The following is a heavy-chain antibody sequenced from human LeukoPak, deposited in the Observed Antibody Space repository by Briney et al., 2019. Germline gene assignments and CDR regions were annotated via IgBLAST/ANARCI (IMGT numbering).Heavy chain of an antibody. CDR2: ISSSSSYI. D-gene: IGHD6-19*01. Sequence: GGSLRLSCAASGFTFSSYSMNWVRQAPGKGLEWVSSISSSSSYIYYADSVKGRFTISRDNAKNSLYLQMNSLRAEDTAVYYCAKDRIQYSSGFAFDYWGQGTLVTVSS. CDR3: AKDRIQYSSGFAFDY. CDR1: GFTFSSYS. J-gene: IGHJ4*02. V-gene: IGHV3-21*01.